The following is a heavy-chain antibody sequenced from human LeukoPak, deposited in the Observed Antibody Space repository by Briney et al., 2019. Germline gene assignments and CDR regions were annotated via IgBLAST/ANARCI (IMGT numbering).Heavy chain of an antibody. D-gene: IGHD4-17*01. CDR3: AREVPGDYGDYEGYYYYMDV. Sequence: GGSLRLSCAASGFTFDDYGMSWVRQAPGKGLEWVSGINWNGGSTGYADPVKGRFTISRDNAKNSLYLQMNSLRAEDTALYYCAREVPGDYGDYEGYYYYMDVWGKGTTVTVSS. CDR2: INWNGGST. CDR1: GFTFDDYG. J-gene: IGHJ6*03. V-gene: IGHV3-20*04.